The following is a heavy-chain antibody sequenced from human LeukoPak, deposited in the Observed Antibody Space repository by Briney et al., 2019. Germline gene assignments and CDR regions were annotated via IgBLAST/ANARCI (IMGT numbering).Heavy chain of an antibody. J-gene: IGHJ4*02. CDR3: ANVVVAATAFDY. V-gene: IGHV3-23*01. D-gene: IGHD2-15*01. CDR1: GFTFSSYA. CDR2: FSGSGGST. Sequence: GGSLRLSCAASGFTFSSYAMSWVRQAPGKGLEWVSGFSGSGGSTYYADSVKGRFTISRDNSKNTLYLQMNSLRAEDTAVYYCANVVVAATAFDYWGQGTLVTVSS.